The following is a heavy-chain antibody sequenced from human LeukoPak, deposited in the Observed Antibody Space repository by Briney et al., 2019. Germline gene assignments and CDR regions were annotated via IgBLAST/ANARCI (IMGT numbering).Heavy chain of an antibody. D-gene: IGHD1-14*01. CDR2: INPNSGGT. J-gene: IGHJ3*02. CDR3: ARVGLYGNDAFDI. Sequence: ASVKVSCKASGYTFTGYYMHWVRQAPGQGLEWMGWINPNSGGTNYAQKLQGRVTMTTDTSTSTAYMELRSLRSDDTAVYYCARVGLYGNDAFDIWGQGTMVTVSS. V-gene: IGHV1-2*02. CDR1: GYTFTGYY.